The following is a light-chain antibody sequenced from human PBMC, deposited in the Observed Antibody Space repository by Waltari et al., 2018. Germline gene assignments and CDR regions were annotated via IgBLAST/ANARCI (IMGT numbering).Light chain of an antibody. Sequence: EIVMTQSPATLSVSPGERATLSCMASQSVSSNLAWYQQKPGQAPRLLIYGASNRATGVPARFSGGGSGTEFTLTIRSLQSEDFEVYYCQQYNDWPLTFGGGTKVEIK. CDR3: QQYNDWPLT. V-gene: IGKV3-15*01. CDR1: QSVSSN. CDR2: GAS. J-gene: IGKJ4*01.